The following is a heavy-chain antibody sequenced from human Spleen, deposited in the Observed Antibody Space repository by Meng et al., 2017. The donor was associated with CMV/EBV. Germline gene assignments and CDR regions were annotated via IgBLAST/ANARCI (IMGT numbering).Heavy chain of an antibody. D-gene: IGHD3-9*01. Sequence: FNSYGFSWVRQAPGQGLEWMGGIIPILGTAIYAQKFQGRVTITADKSTNTAYMELSSLRSEDTAVYYCASGTILTGYYSGYYYDMDVWGQGTTVPSP. CDR2: IIPILGTA. V-gene: IGHV1-69*06. J-gene: IGHJ6*02. CDR1: FNSYG. CDR3: ASGTILTGYYSGYYYDMDV.